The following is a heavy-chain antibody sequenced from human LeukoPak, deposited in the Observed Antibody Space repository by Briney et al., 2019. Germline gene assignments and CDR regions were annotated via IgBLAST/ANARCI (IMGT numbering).Heavy chain of an antibody. D-gene: IGHD4-17*01. CDR2: IYHTGST. J-gene: IGHJ3*02. V-gene: IGHV4-34*01. Sequence: SETLSLTCTVSGVSISSNYWSWIRQPPGKGLEWIGDIYHTGSTTYNPSLKTRVTISVDASKNQFSLRLTSVTAADTAVYYCARVGHPTPRRVLSAVTIPTAGAFDIWGQGTLVTVSS. CDR1: GVSISSNY. CDR3: ARVGHPTPRRVLSAVTIPTAGAFDI.